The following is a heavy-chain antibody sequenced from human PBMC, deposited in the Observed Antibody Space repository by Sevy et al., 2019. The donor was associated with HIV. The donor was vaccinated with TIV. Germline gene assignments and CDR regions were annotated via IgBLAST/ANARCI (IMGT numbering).Heavy chain of an antibody. J-gene: IGHJ6*02. CDR3: GRESGQIVVVTAIRRYYGMDV. CDR1: GFTFSSYA. Sequence: GGSLRLSCAASGFTFSSYAMHWVRQAPGKGLEWVAVISYDGSNKYCADSVKGRFTISRDNSKNTLYLQMNGLKAEDTAVYYCGRESGQIVVVTAIRRYYGMDVWGQGTTVTVSS. CDR2: ISYDGSNK. V-gene: IGHV3-30-3*01. D-gene: IGHD2-21*02.